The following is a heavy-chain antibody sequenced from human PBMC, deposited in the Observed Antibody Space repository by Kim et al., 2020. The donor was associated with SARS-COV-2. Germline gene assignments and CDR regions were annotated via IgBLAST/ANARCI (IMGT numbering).Heavy chain of an antibody. CDR1: GYTFTSYA. CDR3: ARGEMATNYYYYGMDV. Sequence: ASVKVSCKASGYTFTSYAMHWVRQAPGQRLEWMGWINAGNGNTKYSQKFQGRVTITRDTSASTAYMELSSLRSEDTAVYYCARGEMATNYYYYGMDVWGQGPTVTVSS. V-gene: IGHV1-3*01. J-gene: IGHJ6*02. D-gene: IGHD5-12*01. CDR2: INAGNGNT.